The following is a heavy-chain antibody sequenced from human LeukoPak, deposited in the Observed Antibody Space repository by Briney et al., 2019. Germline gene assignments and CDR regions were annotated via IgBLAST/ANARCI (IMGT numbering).Heavy chain of an antibody. CDR1: KFTFNNYA. V-gene: IGHV3-23*01. D-gene: IGHD1-26*01. Sequence: GGSLRLSCLASKFTFNNYAMTWVRQAPGKGLEWVSSISGSGDNMDYADAVKGRFTISRDNSENTLYLQMNSLRGEDTAVYYCARDGYSGSYYRLYYFFMDVWGKGTTVTVSS. CDR2: ISGSGDNM. J-gene: IGHJ6*03. CDR3: ARDGYSGSYYRLYYFFMDV.